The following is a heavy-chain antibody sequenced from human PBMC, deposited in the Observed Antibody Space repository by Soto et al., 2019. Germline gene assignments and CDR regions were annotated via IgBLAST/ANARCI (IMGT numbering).Heavy chain of an antibody. J-gene: IGHJ4*02. Sequence: SLPLYPAASALTFGSYAMSWVPQAPGKGLEWVSAIRGSGGSTYYADSVKGRFTISRDNSKNTLYLQMNSLRAEDTAVYDGAKIHGSNGSFEYWGQGTLVTVSS. V-gene: IGHV3-23*01. CDR1: ALTFGSYA. CDR3: AKIHGSNGSFEY. CDR2: IRGSGGST. D-gene: IGHD2-15*01.